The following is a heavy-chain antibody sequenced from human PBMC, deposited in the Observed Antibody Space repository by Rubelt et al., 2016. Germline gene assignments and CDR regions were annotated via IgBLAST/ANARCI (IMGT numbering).Heavy chain of an antibody. J-gene: IGHJ4*02. CDR1: GFTFSPYS. CDR3: ARAGNRNYAYD. D-gene: IGHD1-7*01. CDR2: ISDTSKYI. Sequence: EVQLVESGGGLVKPGGSLRLSCAASGFTFSPYSFNWVRQAPGQGLEWVSSISDTSKYIFHADSVGGRFTISRDNAKNSLFLQMDSLVDEDSGVDDCARAGNRNYAYDWGRGTPVTVSS. V-gene: IGHV3-21*02.